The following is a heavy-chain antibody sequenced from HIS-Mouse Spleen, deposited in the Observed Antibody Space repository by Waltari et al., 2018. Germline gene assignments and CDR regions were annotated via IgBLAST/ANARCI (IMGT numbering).Heavy chain of an antibody. CDR1: GGSISSSSYY. V-gene: IGHV4-39*07. J-gene: IGHJ5*02. D-gene: IGHD2-2*01. CDR3: ARDQCSSTSCFDNWFDP. CDR2: IYYSGST. Sequence: QLQLQESGPGLVKPSETLSLTCTVSGGSISSSSYYWGWIRQPPGKGLEWIGSIYYSGSTYYNPSLRSRVTISVDTSKNQFSLKLSSVTAADTAVYYCARDQCSSTSCFDNWFDPWGQGTLVTVSS.